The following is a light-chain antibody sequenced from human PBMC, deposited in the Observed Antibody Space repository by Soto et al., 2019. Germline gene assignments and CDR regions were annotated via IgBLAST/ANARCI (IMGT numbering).Light chain of an antibody. CDR1: QSVSSSS. V-gene: IGKV3-15*01. CDR3: QQFNYWPWT. J-gene: IGKJ1*01. Sequence: EIVMTQSPATLSVSPGERATLSCRASQSVSSSSLAWYQQKPGQAPRLLIYGASTRATGIPARFSGSGSGTEFTLTISSLQSEDLAVYYCQQFNYWPWTFGQGTKVDIK. CDR2: GAS.